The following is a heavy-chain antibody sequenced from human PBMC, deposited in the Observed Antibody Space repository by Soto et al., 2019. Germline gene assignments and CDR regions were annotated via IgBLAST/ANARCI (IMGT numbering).Heavy chain of an antibody. V-gene: IGHV1-2*04. J-gene: IGHJ6*03. D-gene: IGHD5-12*01. CDR3: ARAGGYSGYEPNYYYYYMDV. CDR2: INPNSGGT. CDR1: GYTFTGYY. Sequence: PGPSVKVSCKASGYTFTGYYMHWVRQAPGQGLEWMGWINPNSGGTNYAQKFQGWVTMTRDTSISTAYMELSRLRSDDTAVYYCARAGGYSGYEPNYYYYYMDVWGKGT.